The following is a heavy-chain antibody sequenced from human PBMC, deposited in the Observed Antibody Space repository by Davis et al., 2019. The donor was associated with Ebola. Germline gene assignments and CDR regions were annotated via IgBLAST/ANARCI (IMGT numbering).Heavy chain of an antibody. CDR1: GFTVSSNY. CDR2: IYSGSST. J-gene: IGHJ4*02. D-gene: IGHD3-16*02. Sequence: GESLKISCAASGFTVSSNYMSWVRQAPGKGLEWVSVIYSGSSTYYADSVKGRFTISRDNSKNTLYLQMNSLRAEETAVYYCAKEGYDYIWGSYRSPLFDYWGQGTLVTVSS. V-gene: IGHV3-66*01. CDR3: AKEGYDYIWGSYRSPLFDY.